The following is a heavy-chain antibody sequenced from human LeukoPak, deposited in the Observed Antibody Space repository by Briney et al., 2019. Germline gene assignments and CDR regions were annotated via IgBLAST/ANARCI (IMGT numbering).Heavy chain of an antibody. CDR1: GFTFSSYA. V-gene: IGHV3-23*01. J-gene: IGHJ4*02. Sequence: SGGSLRLSCAASGFTFSSYAMSWIRQAPGKGLEWVSAISGSSGSTYYADSVKGRFTISRDNSKNMLYLQMNSLRAEDTAVYYCAKGTPLLWFGELLNYFDYWGQGTLVTVSS. CDR3: AKGTPLLWFGELLNYFDY. D-gene: IGHD3-10*01. CDR2: ISGSSGST.